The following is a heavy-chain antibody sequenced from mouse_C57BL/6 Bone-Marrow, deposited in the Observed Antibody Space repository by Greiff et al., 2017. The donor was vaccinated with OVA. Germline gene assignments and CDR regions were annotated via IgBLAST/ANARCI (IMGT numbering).Heavy chain of an antibody. CDR1: GYTFTSYW. V-gene: IGHV1-64*01. CDR2: IHPNSGST. D-gene: IGHD1-1*01. CDR3: ARGGYGSSGRDY. Sequence: QVQLQQPGAELVKPGASVKLSCKASGYTFTSYWMHWVKQRPGQGLEWIGMIHPNSGSTNYNEKFKSKATLTVDKSSSTAYMQLSSLTSEDSAVYYCARGGYGSSGRDYWGQGTTLTVSS. J-gene: IGHJ2*01.